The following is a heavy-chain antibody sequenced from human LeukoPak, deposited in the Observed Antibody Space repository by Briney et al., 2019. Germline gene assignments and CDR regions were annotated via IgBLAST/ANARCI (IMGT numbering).Heavy chain of an antibody. CDR3: ASDNYDILTGYYNWFDP. V-gene: IGHV1-69*13. D-gene: IGHD3-9*01. CDR2: IIPIFGTA. Sequence: SVKVSCKASGGTFSSYAISWVRQAPGQGLEWMGGIIPIFGTANYAQKFQGRVTITADESTSTAYMELSSLRSEDTAVYYCASDNYDILTGYYNWFDPWGQGTLVTVSS. J-gene: IGHJ5*02. CDR1: GGTFSSYA.